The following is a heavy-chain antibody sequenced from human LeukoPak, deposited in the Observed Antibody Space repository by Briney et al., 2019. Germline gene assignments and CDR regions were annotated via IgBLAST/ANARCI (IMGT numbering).Heavy chain of an antibody. D-gene: IGHD3-22*01. CDR1: GGSISSYY. CDR2: IYYSGST. V-gene: IGHV4-59*08. Sequence: SETLSLTCTVSGGSISSYYWSWIRQPPGKGLEWIGYIYYSGSTNYNPSLKSRVTISVDTSKNQFPLKLSSVTAADTAVYYCARHYYDSSGYYGSGYYYYGMDVWGQGTTVTVSS. J-gene: IGHJ6*02. CDR3: ARHYYDSSGYYGSGYYYYGMDV.